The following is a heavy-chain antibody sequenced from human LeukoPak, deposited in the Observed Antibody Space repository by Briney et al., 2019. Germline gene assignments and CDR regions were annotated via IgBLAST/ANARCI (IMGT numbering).Heavy chain of an antibody. CDR1: GGSISSGGYY. CDR3: ARVGVIVVVVAAEYRFDP. Sequence: SETLSLTCTVSGGSISSGGYYWSWIRQHPGKGLEWIGYIYYSGSTYYNPSLKSRVTISVDTSKNQFSLKLSSVTAADTAVYYCARVGVIVVVVAAEYRFDPWGQGTLVTVSS. J-gene: IGHJ5*02. V-gene: IGHV4-31*03. CDR2: IYYSGST. D-gene: IGHD2-15*01.